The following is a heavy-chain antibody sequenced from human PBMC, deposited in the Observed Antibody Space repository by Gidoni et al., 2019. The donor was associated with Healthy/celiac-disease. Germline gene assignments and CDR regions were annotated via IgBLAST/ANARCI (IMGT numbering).Heavy chain of an antibody. CDR3: VIVLHGSGSPSAFDI. CDR1: GYTLTELS. Sequence: QVQLVQSGAEVKKPGASGKVSCKGSGYTLTELSMHWVRQAPGKGLEWMGGFDPEDGETIYAQKFQGRVTMTEDTSTDTAYMELSSLRSEDTAVYYCVIVLHGSGSPSAFDIWGQGTMVTVSS. D-gene: IGHD3-10*01. V-gene: IGHV1-24*01. J-gene: IGHJ3*02. CDR2: FDPEDGET.